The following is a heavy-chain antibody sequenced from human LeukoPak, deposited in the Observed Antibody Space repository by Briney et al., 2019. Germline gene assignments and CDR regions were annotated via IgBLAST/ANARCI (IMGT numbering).Heavy chain of an antibody. V-gene: IGHV4-39*06. Sequence: SETLSLTCTVSGGSISDSRTWGWVRQPPGKGLEWIGNVHNDARTASNPSLKSRVTISLDTYTNQFALKVNSVTAADTAFYYCARVLTAAGLDFWGQGTLVTISS. J-gene: IGHJ4*02. CDR3: ARVLTAAGLDF. D-gene: IGHD6-25*01. CDR1: GGSISDSRT. CDR2: VHNDART.